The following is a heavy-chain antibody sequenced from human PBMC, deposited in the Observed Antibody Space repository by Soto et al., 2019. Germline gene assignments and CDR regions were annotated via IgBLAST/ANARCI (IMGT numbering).Heavy chain of an antibody. J-gene: IGHJ4*02. D-gene: IGHD3-22*01. V-gene: IGHV3-11*01. CDR3: ARVRGYYDSSGFDS. Sequence: QVQLVESGGGLVKPGGSLRLSCAASGFTFSDYYMSWIRQAPGKGLEWVSYISGGGGSTRSYADSVKGRFTISRDNAQNSLYLLMNSLRAEDTAVYYCARVRGYYDSSGFDSWGQGTLVTVSS. CDR1: GFTFSDYY. CDR2: ISGGGGSTR.